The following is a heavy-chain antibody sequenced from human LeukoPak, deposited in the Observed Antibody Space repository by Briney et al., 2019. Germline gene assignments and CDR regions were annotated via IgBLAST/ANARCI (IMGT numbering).Heavy chain of an antibody. J-gene: IGHJ6*02. CDR1: GFSFSSNS. Sequence: GGSLRLSCAASGFSFSSNSMNWVRQAPGKGLEWVSSISSSSSYIYYADSVKGRFTISRDNAKNSLYLQMNSLRAEDTAMYYCARYSRSSEDYGMDVWGQGTTVTVSS. CDR2: ISSSSSYI. V-gene: IGHV3-21*01. CDR3: ARYSRSSEDYGMDV. D-gene: IGHD6-6*01.